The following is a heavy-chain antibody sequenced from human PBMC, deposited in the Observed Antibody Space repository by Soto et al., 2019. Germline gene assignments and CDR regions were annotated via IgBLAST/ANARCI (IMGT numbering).Heavy chain of an antibody. CDR2: IYYSGST. J-gene: IGHJ4*02. CDR3: ARGTATPKXFDY. V-gene: IGHV4-31*03. CDR1: GGSISSGGYY. Sequence: SETLSLSCTVSGGSISSGGYYWSWIRQHPGKGLEWIGYIYYSGSTYYNPSLKSRVTISVDTSKNQFSLKLSSVTAADTAVYYCARGTATPKXFDYLGQGTLVTVSS. D-gene: IGHD5-12*01.